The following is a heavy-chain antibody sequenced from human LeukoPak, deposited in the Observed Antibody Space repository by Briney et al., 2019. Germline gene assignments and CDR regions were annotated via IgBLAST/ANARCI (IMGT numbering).Heavy chain of an antibody. CDR2: INHSGST. CDR3: ARTPRGVFHRGHYYYYMDV. D-gene: IGHD1-26*01. J-gene: IGHJ6*03. CDR1: GGSFSGYY. V-gene: IGHV4-34*01. Sequence: SETLSLTCAVYGGSFSGYYWSWIRQPPGKGLEWIGEINHSGSTNYNPSLKSRVTISVDTSKNQFSLELSSVTAADTAVYYCARTPRGVFHRGHYYYYMDVWGKGTTVTVSS.